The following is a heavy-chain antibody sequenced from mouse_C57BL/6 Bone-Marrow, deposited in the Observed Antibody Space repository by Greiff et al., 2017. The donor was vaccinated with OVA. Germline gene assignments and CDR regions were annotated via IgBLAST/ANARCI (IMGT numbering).Heavy chain of an antibody. Sequence: EVKVVESGGGLVQPKGSLKLSCAASGFSFNTYAMNWVRQAPGKGLEWVARIRSKSNNYATYYADSVKDRFTISRDDSESMLYLQMNNLKTEDTAMYYCVRQGSNYALYYFDYWGQGTTLTVSS. CDR2: IRSKSNNYAT. CDR3: VRQGSNYALYYFDY. D-gene: IGHD2-5*01. J-gene: IGHJ2*01. V-gene: IGHV10-1*01. CDR1: GFSFNTYA.